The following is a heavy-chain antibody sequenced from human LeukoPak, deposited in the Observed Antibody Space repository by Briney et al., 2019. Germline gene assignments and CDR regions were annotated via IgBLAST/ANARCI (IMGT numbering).Heavy chain of an antibody. V-gene: IGHV4-39*01. CDR1: GGSISSSSYY. J-gene: IGHJ6*03. D-gene: IGHD1-26*01. CDR2: IYYSGST. Sequence: SETLSLTCTVSGGSISSSSYYWGWIRQPPGKGLEWIGGIYYSGSTYYNPSLKSRVTISVDTSKNQFSLKLSSVTAADTAVYYCARPGGIEDYYYYMDVWGKGTTVTVSS. CDR3: ARPGGIEDYYYYMDV.